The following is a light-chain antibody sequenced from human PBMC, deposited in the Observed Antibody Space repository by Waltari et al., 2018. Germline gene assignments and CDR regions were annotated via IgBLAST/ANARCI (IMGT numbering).Light chain of an antibody. CDR2: DSS. Sequence: DIQMTQSPSPLSASVGDRITIPCPASQVISNYFNWYQQKAGNAPKLLFYDSSNLETGVPSRLSGGGSGTHFTFTISSLQPEDNATYYCQHYDNLPPPSYTFGQGTKLEIK. CDR3: QHYDNLPPPSYT. CDR1: QVISNY. J-gene: IGKJ2*01. V-gene: IGKV1-33*01.